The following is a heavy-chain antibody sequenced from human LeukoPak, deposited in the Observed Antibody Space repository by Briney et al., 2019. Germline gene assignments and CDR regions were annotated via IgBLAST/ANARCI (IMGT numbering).Heavy chain of an antibody. V-gene: IGHV3-21*01. CDR3: ARAAGTGIFAGFDY. CDR1: GFTFSSYS. D-gene: IGHD3-10*01. CDR2: ISSSSSYI. J-gene: IGHJ4*02. Sequence: GALRLSCAASGFTFSSYSMNWVRRAPGKGLEWVSSISSSSSYIYYADSVKGRFTISRDSAKNSLYLQMNSLRAEDTAVYYCARAAGTGIFAGFDYWGQGTLVTVSS.